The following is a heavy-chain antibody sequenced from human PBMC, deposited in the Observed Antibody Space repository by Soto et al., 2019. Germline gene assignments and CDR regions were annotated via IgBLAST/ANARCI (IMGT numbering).Heavy chain of an antibody. J-gene: IGHJ6*02. CDR2: ISYDGNDK. CDR3: ARDKRSGRGLFYGMDV. CDR1: GFTFITYA. D-gene: IGHD3-10*01. Sequence: PGGSLRLSCSGSGFTFITYAMHWVRQRPGKGLEWLALISYDGNDKYYGDSVKGRFSISRDRNALYLQMNSLRVEDTGVYYCARDKRSGRGLFYGMDVWGQGTTVTVSS. V-gene: IGHV3-30*03.